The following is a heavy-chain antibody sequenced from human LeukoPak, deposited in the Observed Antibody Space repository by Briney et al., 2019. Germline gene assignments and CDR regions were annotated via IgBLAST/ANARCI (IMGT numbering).Heavy chain of an antibody. D-gene: IGHD6-13*01. CDR2: IKSKTDGGTT. CDR1: GFTFSNGW. J-gene: IGHJ6*02. Sequence: PGGSLRLSCAASGFTFSNGWMSWVRQAPGEGLEWVGRIKSKTDGGTTDYAAPVKGRFTISRDDSKNTLYLQMNSLKTEDTAVYYCSALAGYGMDVWGQGTTVTVSS. CDR3: SALAGYGMDV. V-gene: IGHV3-15*01.